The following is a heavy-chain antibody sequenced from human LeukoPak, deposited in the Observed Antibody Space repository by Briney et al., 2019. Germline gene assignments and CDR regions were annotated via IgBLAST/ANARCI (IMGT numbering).Heavy chain of an antibody. CDR2: ITPSGDTS. CDR3: GRDRDWGAFDV. J-gene: IGHJ5*02. D-gene: IGHD3/OR15-3a*01. CDR1: DFIFDGHD. Sequence: GGSLRLSCEGPDFIFDGHDINWVRQPAGKGLEWVAGITPSGDTSYYADSVRGRFTISRDNSKSIVSLQMNSLRVEDTALYYCGRDRDWGAFDVWGQGSLATVSS. V-gene: IGHV3-23*01.